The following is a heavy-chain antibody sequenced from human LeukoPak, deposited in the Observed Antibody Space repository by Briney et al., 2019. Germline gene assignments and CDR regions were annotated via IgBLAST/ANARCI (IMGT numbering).Heavy chain of an antibody. CDR3: ARDPYDFWSGYYKGNDY. V-gene: IGHV3-21*01. D-gene: IGHD3-3*01. CDR2: ISSSSNYI. Sequence: GGSLRVSCAASGFTFSSYSMNGVPHARGGGRERVSYISSSSNYIQYAHPVRGRFTISRDNAKNSLYLQMNSLRAEDTAVYYCARDPYDFWSGYYKGNDYWGQGTLVTVSS. CDR1: GFTFSSYS. J-gene: IGHJ4*02.